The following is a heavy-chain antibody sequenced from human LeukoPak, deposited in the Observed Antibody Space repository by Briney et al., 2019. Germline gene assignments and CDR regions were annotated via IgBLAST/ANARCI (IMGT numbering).Heavy chain of an antibody. V-gene: IGHV1-18*01. D-gene: IGHD3-10*01. J-gene: IGHJ4*02. CDR1: GGTLSSYG. CDR3: ARAWGEYYYGSGSYYFDY. Sequence: ASVKVSCKASGGTLSSYGISWVRQAPGQGLEWMGWISAYNGNTNYAQKLQGRVTMTTDTSTSTAYMELRSLRSDDTAVYYCARAWGEYYYGSGSYYFDYWGQGTLVTVSS. CDR2: ISAYNGNT.